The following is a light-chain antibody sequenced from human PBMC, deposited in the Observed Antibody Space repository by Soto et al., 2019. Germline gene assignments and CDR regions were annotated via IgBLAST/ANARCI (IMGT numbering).Light chain of an antibody. J-gene: IGKJ4*01. CDR1: QSISNY. Sequence: IQMTQSPSSLSASVGDRVTITCRASQSISNYLNWYQRKPGKAPNLLIYAASSLQSGVPSRFSVSGSGTDFTLTISSLKPEDFATYDGQQTYSTPLTFGGGTKVDIK. CDR2: AAS. CDR3: QQTYSTPLT. V-gene: IGKV1-39*01.